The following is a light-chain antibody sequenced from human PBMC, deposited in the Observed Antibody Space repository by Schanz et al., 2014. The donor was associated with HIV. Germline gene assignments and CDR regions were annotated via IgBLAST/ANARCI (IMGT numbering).Light chain of an antibody. CDR3: QSFDSGLNGVV. J-gene: IGLJ3*02. CDR1: ALNLGHNF. Sequence: QSLLTQPPSVSAAPGQRVTISCSGGALNLGHNFVSWYQQFPGTAPKLLIYGNSNRPSGVPDRFSGSKSGTSASLAITGLQAEDEADYFCQSFDSGLNGVVFGGGTKLTVL. V-gene: IGLV1-40*01. CDR2: GNS.